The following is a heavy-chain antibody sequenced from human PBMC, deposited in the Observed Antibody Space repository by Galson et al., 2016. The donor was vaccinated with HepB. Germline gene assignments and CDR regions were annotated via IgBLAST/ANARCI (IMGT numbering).Heavy chain of an antibody. CDR2: ISAYSGDT. V-gene: IGHV1-18*01. CDR1: GYTFSSYV. D-gene: IGHD1-26*01. CDR3: ARMVGEGGPFYYFDS. J-gene: IGHJ4*02. Sequence: SVKVSCKASGYTFSSYVVSWVRQAPGQGLEWMGWISAYSGDTNYVQKLQGRVTMTTDASTSTAYMEPRSLRSDDTALYFCARMVGEGGPFYYFDSWGQGTLVTVSS.